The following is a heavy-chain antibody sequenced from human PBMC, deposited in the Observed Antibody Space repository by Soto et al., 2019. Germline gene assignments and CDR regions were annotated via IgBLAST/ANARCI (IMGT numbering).Heavy chain of an antibody. J-gene: IGHJ2*01. CDR2: IHYSRST. Sequence: QVQLQESGPGLVKPSQTLSVTCTVPGGSNTTSDYYWSWIRQPPGKGLEWIVYIHYSRSTNSNPSLSSRVSISVDTSTNQFSLNPSSVTAADTAVYYCARIVESGYTIDFDLWGRGTLVTVSS. D-gene: IGHD3-16*02. V-gene: IGHV4-30-4*01. CDR1: GGSNTTSDYY. CDR3: ARIVESGYTIDFDL.